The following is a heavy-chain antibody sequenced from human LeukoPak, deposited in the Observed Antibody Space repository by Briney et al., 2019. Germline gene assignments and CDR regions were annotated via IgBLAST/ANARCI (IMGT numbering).Heavy chain of an antibody. Sequence: GGSLRLSCTASGFTFGDYAMSWVRQAPGKGLEWVGFIRNKACGGSTEYAASVKGRFTISRDDSKSIAYLQMNSLKTEDTAVYYCTRDVRRGYSYGIDYWGQGTLDTVSS. J-gene: IGHJ4*02. D-gene: IGHD5-18*01. CDR1: GFTFGDYA. V-gene: IGHV3-49*04. CDR2: IRNKACGGST. CDR3: TRDVRRGYSYGIDY.